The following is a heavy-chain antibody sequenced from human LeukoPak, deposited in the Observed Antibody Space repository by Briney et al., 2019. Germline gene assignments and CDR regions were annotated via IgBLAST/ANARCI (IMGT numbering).Heavy chain of an antibody. CDR3: DC. V-gene: IGHV1-18*01. CDR1: GYTFTSYG. J-gene: IGHJ4*02. Sequence: VASVKVSCKASGYTFTSYGISWVRQAPGQGLEWMGWISGYNGNTNYAQKFQGRVTMTTDTSTSTAYMELRSLRSDDSSCSYFDCWGQGTLVTVSS. D-gene: IGHD6-13*01. CDR2: ISGYNGNT.